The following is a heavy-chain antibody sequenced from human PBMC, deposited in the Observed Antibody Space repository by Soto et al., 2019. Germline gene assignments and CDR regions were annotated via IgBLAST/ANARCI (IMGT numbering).Heavy chain of an antibody. D-gene: IGHD6-19*01. CDR3: ARLPRSGWDHYYYGMDV. CDR2: MSHDGSHK. Sequence: QVQLVESGGGVVQAGGSLGLSCTASGFTFSTYGMHWVRQAPGKGPEWVAVMSHDGSHKAFLDSVKGRFIISRDNSTNALYLQMNSLRPDDSAVYYCARLPRSGWDHYYYGMDVWGQGTTVIVSS. V-gene: IGHV3-30*03. J-gene: IGHJ6*02. CDR1: GFTFSTYG.